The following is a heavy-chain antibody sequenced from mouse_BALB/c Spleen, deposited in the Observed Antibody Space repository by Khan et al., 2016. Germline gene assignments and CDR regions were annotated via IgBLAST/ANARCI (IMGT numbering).Heavy chain of an antibody. J-gene: IGHJ4*01. CDR1: GYTFTDYA. CDR2: ISTFYGDT. V-gene: IGHV1S137*01. D-gene: IGHD2-1*01. Sequence: QVQLKQSGAELVRPGVSVKISCKGSGYTFTDYAIHWVKQSHAKSLEWIGVISTFYGDTTYNQKFEGKATLTVDKSSSAAYLELARLTSEDSAIYDCAREGLNYDFAMVYWGQGTSVTVSS. CDR3: AREGLNYDFAMVY.